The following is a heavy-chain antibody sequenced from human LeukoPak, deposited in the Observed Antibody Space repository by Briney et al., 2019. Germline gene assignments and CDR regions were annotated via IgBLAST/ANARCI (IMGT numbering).Heavy chain of an antibody. CDR3: ARDLNDYGGNPY. Sequence: GGSLRLSCAASGFTFSGYSMNWVRQAPGKGLEWVSSISSSSSYIYYADSVKGRFTISRDNAKNSLYLQMNSLRAEDTAVYYCARDLNDYGGNPYWGQGTLVTVSS. CDR2: ISSSSSYI. D-gene: IGHD4-23*01. V-gene: IGHV3-21*01. J-gene: IGHJ4*02. CDR1: GFTFSGYS.